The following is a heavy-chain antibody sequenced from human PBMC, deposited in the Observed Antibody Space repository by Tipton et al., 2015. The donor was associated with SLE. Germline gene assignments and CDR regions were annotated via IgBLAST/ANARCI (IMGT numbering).Heavy chain of an antibody. CDR1: GGSFSGYY. D-gene: IGHD6-13*01. CDR2: INHSGST. CDR3: ARRGDYSTSWYVAFYYYMDV. J-gene: IGHJ6*03. Sequence: LSLTCAVYGGSFSGYYWSWIRQPPGKGLEWIGEINHSGSTNYKSSLKSRLTMSVDTSKNQFSLKLSSVTAADAAVYYCARRGDYSTSWYVAFYYYMDVWGKEITVAVS. V-gene: IGHV4-34*01.